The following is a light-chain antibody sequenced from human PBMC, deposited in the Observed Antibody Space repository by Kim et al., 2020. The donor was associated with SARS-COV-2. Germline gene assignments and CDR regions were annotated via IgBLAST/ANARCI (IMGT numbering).Light chain of an antibody. CDR1: SGHSSYG. CDR2: LDSDGSH. CDR3: QTWGAGTWV. Sequence: ASVKLTCTLSSGHSSYGIAWHQQQPQKGPRYLMKLDSDGSHTKGDGFSDRFSGSSSGAERYLTIFSLQSEDEADYYCQTWGAGTWVFGGGTKLTVL. V-gene: IGLV4-69*01. J-gene: IGLJ3*02.